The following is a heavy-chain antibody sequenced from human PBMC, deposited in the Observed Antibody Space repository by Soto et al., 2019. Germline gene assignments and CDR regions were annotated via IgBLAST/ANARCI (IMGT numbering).Heavy chain of an antibody. J-gene: IGHJ6*02. Sequence: ASVKASCKASGYTFTSYAMHWVRQAPGQRLEWMGWINAGNGNTKYSQKFQGRVTITRDTSASTAYMELSSLRSEDTAVYYCAGDLSAVAGLDYGMDVWGQGTTVTVSS. D-gene: IGHD6-19*01. CDR1: GYTFTSYA. V-gene: IGHV1-3*01. CDR2: INAGNGNT. CDR3: AGDLSAVAGLDYGMDV.